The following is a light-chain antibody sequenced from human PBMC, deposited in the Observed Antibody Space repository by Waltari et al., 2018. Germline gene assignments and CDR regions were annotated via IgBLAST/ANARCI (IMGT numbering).Light chain of an antibody. CDR3: QQSYSAPRT. CDR2: AAS. CDR1: QNIYPR. J-gene: IGKJ2*01. Sequence: DIQMTQSPSSLSAPVGDRVTITCRASQNIYPRLNWYQQKPGKAPNLLIYAASSLQSGVPSRFSGSGSGTDFTLIISSLQPEDFATYYCQQSYSAPRTFGQGTKLEIK. V-gene: IGKV1-39*01.